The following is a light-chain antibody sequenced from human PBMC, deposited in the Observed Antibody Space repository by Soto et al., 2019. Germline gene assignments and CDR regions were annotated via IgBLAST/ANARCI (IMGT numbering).Light chain of an antibody. J-gene: IGKJ2*01. CDR2: DAS. V-gene: IGKV3-11*01. CDR1: QSVSSY. Sequence: EIVLTQSPATLSLSPGERATLSCRASQSVSSYLAWYQQQPGQAPRLLIYDASNRATGIPARFSGSGSGTVFTLIISSLEPEDFAVYYCQQRSNWPTFGKGTKLEI. CDR3: QQRSNWPT.